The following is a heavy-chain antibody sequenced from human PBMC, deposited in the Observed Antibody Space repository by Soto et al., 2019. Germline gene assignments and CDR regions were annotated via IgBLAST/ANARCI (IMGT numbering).Heavy chain of an antibody. J-gene: IGHJ5*02. V-gene: IGHV3-33*01. D-gene: IGHD3-22*01. CDR2: IWYDGSNK. Sequence: HPGGSLRLSCAASGFTFSSYGMHWVRQAPGKGLEWVAVIWYDGSNKYYADSVKGRFTISRDNSKNTLYLQMNSLRAEDTAVYYCARDPTSIESSGQFDPWGQGTLVTASS. CDR1: GFTFSSYG. CDR3: ARDPTSIESSGQFDP.